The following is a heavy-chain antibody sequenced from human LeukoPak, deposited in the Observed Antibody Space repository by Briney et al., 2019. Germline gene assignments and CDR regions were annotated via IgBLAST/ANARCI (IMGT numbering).Heavy chain of an antibody. D-gene: IGHD1-26*01. CDR2: SRSKADSYTT. CDR1: GFTFSDHY. CDR3: ARRIGTQFDY. Sequence: GGSLRLSCAASGFTFSDHYMDWVRQAPGKGLEWVGRSRSKADSYTTEYAASVKGRFTISRDDSKNSLYLEMNSLKTEDTAVYYCARRIGTQFDYWGQGTLVTVSS. V-gene: IGHV3-72*01. J-gene: IGHJ4*02.